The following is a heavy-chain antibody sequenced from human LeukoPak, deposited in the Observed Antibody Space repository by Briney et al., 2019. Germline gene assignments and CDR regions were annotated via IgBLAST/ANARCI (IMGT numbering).Heavy chain of an antibody. CDR1: GGSISSGGYY. Sequence: SETLSLTCTVSGGSISSGGYYWSWFRQHPGKGLEWIGYIYYSGSTYYNPSLKSRVTISVDTSKNQFSLKLSSVTAADTAVYYCAREACSSTSCYENRWFDPWGQGTLVTVSS. CDR2: IYYSGST. J-gene: IGHJ5*02. D-gene: IGHD2-2*01. V-gene: IGHV4-31*03. CDR3: AREACSSTSCYENRWFDP.